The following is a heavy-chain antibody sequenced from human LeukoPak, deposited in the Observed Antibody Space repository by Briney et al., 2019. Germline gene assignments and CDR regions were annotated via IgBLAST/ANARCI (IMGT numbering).Heavy chain of an antibody. D-gene: IGHD2-15*01. Sequence: PSETLSLTCAVYGGSFSGYYWSWIRQPPGKGLEWIGEINHSGSTNYNPSLKSRVTISVDTSKNQFSLKLSSVTAADTAVYYCARCSGPRGCCSYWGQGTLVTVSS. V-gene: IGHV4-34*01. J-gene: IGHJ4*02. CDR2: INHSGST. CDR3: ARCSGPRGCCSY. CDR1: GGSFSGYY.